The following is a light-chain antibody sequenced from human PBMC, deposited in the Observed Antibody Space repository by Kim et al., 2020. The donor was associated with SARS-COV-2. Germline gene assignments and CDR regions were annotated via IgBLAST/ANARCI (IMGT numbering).Light chain of an antibody. V-gene: IGLV2-14*03. CDR1: SSDVGGYNS. CDR2: DSS. Sequence: GQSITISCTATSSDVGGYNSVSWYQQQPGKAPKLMIYDSSGRASGVSNRFSGSQSGNAASLTISGLRAEDEADYYCSSHTTSSTYVFGSGTKVTVL. CDR3: SSHTTSSTYV. J-gene: IGLJ1*01.